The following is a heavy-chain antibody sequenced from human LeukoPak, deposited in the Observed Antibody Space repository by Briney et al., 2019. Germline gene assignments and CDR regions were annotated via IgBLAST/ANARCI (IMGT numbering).Heavy chain of an antibody. CDR3: ARASQGLSSYFDL. J-gene: IGHJ2*01. Sequence: GGSLRLSCAASGFTFSNYWMSWVRQAPGKGLEWVANIKQDGSEKDYVDSVKGRFTISRDNAKNSLYLQMNSLRAEDTAVYYCARASQGLSSYFDLWGRGTLVTVSS. V-gene: IGHV3-7*01. CDR1: GFTFSNYW. CDR2: IKQDGSEK. D-gene: IGHD2-2*01.